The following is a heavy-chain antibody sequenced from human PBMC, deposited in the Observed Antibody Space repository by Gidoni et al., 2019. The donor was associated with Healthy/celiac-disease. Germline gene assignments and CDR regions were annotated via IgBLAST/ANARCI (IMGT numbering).Heavy chain of an antibody. J-gene: IGHJ6*03. V-gene: IGHV3-30*18. D-gene: IGHD4-17*01. CDR3: AKGATRVTTSYYYMDV. CDR1: GFTFRSYG. CDR2: ISYDGSNK. Sequence: QVQLVESGGGVVQPGRSLRLSCAASGFTFRSYGMHWVRQAPGKGLEWVAVISYDGSNKYYADSVKGRFTISRDNSKNTLYLQMNSLRAEDTAVYYCAKGATRVTTSYYYMDVWGKGTTVTVSS.